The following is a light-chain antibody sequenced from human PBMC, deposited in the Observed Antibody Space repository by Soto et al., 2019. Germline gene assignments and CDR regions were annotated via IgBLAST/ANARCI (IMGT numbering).Light chain of an antibody. CDR2: GVS. Sequence: DIHMTQSPSSLSASLGDEVTITCQASQSISSSLNWYQQKSGKAPNLLIYGVSRLQGGVPSRFSGSGSGTDFTLSISSLQPEDFATYYCQQSYTAPSITFGQGTRLEIK. V-gene: IGKV1-39*01. CDR1: QSISSS. J-gene: IGKJ5*01. CDR3: QQSYTAPSIT.